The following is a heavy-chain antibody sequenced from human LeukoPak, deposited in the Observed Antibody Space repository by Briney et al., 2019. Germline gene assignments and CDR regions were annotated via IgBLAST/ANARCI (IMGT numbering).Heavy chain of an antibody. V-gene: IGHV1-2*02. CDR2: INPNSGGT. Sequence: ASVTVSCKASGYTFTGYYMHWVRLAPGQGLEWMGWINPNSGGTNYAQKLQGRVTMTRDTSISTAYMELSRLRSDDTAVYYCARGRDSSGWYGGYFDYWGQGTLVTVSS. CDR3: ARGRDSSGWYGGYFDY. J-gene: IGHJ4*02. D-gene: IGHD6-19*01. CDR1: GYTFTGYY.